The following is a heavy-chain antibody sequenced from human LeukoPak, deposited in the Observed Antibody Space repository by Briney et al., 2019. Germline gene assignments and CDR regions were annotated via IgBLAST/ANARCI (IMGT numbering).Heavy chain of an antibody. CDR1: GFPFSSYP. D-gene: IGHD2-21*01. CDR3: AKGGEGSKYYFDY. V-gene: IGHV3-23*01. CDR2: ISDSGST. Sequence: GGSLRLSCAGSGFPFSSYPISWVRQPPGKGLEWVSAISDSGSTYYADSVKGRFTISRDNSKNTLYLQMNSLRAEDTAVYYCAKGGEGSKYYFDYWGQGTLVTVSS. J-gene: IGHJ4*02.